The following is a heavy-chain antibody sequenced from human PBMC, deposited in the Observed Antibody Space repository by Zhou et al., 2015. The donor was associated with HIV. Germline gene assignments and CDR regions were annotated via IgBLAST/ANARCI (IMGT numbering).Heavy chain of an antibody. Sequence: QVQLVQSGAEEKKPGASVKVSCKASGYTFTSYAMHWVRQAPGQRLEWMGWINAGNGNTKYSQKFQGRVTITRDTSASTAYMELSSLRSEDTAVYYCAREGREYSSSWYYYYYGMDVVGPRDHGHRLL. CDR1: GYTFTSYA. V-gene: IGHV1-3*05. CDR2: INAGNGNT. D-gene: IGHD6-13*01. J-gene: IGHJ6*02. CDR3: AREGREYSSSWYYYYYGMDV.